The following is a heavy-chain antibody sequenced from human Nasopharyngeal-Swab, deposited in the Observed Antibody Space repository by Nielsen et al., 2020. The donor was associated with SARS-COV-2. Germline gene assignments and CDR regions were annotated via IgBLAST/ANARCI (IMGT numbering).Heavy chain of an antibody. CDR3: AGAEQLWFGDLFDY. D-gene: IGHD3-10*01. CDR2: IIPILGIA. CDR1: GGTFSSYA. Sequence: SVKVSCKASGGTFSSYAISWVRQAPGQGLEWMGGIIPILGIANYAQKFQGRVTITADKSTSTAYMELSSLRSEDTAVYYCAGAEQLWFGDLFDYWGQGTLVTVSS. V-gene: IGHV1-69*10. J-gene: IGHJ4*02.